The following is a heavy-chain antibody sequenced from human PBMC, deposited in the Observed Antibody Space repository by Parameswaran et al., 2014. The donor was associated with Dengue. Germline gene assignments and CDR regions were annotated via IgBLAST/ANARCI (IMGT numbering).Heavy chain of an antibody. J-gene: IGHJ4*02. D-gene: IGHD2-21*02. CDR3: ARDVTLRERAHVGYLDY. CDR2: ISFDGSNI. V-gene: IGHV3-30*03. Sequence: MPGVRQAPGKGLECVALISFDGSNIQYGDSVKGRFTISRDNTKNTLYLEMNSLRTEDTAVYFCARDVTLRERAHVGYLDYWGQGTPVTVSS.